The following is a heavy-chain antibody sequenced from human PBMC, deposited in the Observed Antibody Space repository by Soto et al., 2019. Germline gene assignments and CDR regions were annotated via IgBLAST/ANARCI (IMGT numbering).Heavy chain of an antibody. CDR2: INAGNGNT. CDR3: ARSSSRGRSWFDP. CDR1: GYTFTSYA. J-gene: IGHJ5*02. D-gene: IGHD2-15*01. V-gene: IGHV1-3*01. Sequence: ASVKVSCKASGYTFTSYAMHWVRQAPGQRLEWMGWINAGNGNTKYSQKFQGRVTTTRDTSASTAYMELSSLRSEDTAVYYCARSSSRGRSWFDPWGQGTLVTVS.